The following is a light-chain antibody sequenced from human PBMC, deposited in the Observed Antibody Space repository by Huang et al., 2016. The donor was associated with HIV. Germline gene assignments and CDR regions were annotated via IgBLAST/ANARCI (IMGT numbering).Light chain of an antibody. CDR1: QSINNSY. Sequence: EIVLTQSPATLSLSPGERATLSCGASQSINNSYLAWYQQKPGQAPRLLIYDASFRATGIPDRFRGSGSGTDYTLTISRLEPEDFAVYFCQQYGSSPPLTFGGGTKVEIK. J-gene: IGKJ4*01. CDR2: DAS. CDR3: QQYGSSPPLT. V-gene: IGKV3D-20*01.